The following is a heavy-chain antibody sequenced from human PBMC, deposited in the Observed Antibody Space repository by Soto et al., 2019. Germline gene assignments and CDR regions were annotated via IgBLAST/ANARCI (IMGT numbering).Heavy chain of an antibody. J-gene: IGHJ4*02. V-gene: IGHV1-3*01. Sequence: ASVKVSCKASGYTFTSYGINWVRQAPGRGLEWMGWINPGNGNTKYSQQFQGRVIIDRDTSASTAYMELSSLRSEDTAVYYCARGGYFDSSNYLAYWGLGTLVTSPQ. D-gene: IGHD3-22*01. CDR2: INPGNGNT. CDR3: ARGGYFDSSNYLAY. CDR1: GYTFTSYG.